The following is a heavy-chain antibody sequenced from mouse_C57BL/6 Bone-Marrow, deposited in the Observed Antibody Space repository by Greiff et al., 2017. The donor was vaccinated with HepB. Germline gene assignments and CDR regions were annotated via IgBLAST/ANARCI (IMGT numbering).Heavy chain of an antibody. D-gene: IGHD2-2*01. Sequence: VKLMESGAELARPGASVKLSCKASGYTFTSYGISWVKQRTGQGLEWIGEIYPRSGNTYYNEKFKGKATLTADKSSSTAYMELRSLTSEDSAVYFCARRDGYVWYFDVWGTGTTVTVSS. J-gene: IGHJ1*03. CDR2: IYPRSGNT. CDR3: ARRDGYVWYFDV. V-gene: IGHV1-81*01. CDR1: GYTFTSYG.